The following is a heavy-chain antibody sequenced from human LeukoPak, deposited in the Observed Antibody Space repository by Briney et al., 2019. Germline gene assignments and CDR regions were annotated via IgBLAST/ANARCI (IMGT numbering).Heavy chain of an antibody. CDR2: IYYSGST. J-gene: IGHJ3*02. CDR1: GGSISNYY. V-gene: IGHV4-59*01. CDR3: ARVPNADDAFDI. Sequence: KPSETLSLTCTVAGGSISNYYWSWIRQPPGKGLEWIGYIYYSGSTNYNPSLKSRVTISVDTSKNQFSLKLSSVTAADTAVYYCARVPNADDAFDIWGQGTMVTVSP.